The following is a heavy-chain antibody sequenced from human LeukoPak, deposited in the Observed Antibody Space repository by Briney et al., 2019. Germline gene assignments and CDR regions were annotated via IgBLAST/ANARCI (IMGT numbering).Heavy chain of an antibody. D-gene: IGHD3-22*01. CDR3: ARSSGYYEDWFDP. CDR1: GGSISSYY. J-gene: IGHJ5*02. V-gene: IGHV4-59*08. Sequence: SETLSLTCTVSGGSISSYYWSWIRQPPGKGLEWIGYIYYSGSTNYNPSLKSRVTISVDTSKNQFSLKLSSVTAADTAVYYRARSSGYYEDWFDPWGQGTLVTVSS. CDR2: IYYSGST.